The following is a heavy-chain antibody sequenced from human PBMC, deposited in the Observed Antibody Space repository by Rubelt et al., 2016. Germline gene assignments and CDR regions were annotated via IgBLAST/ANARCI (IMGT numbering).Heavy chain of an antibody. CDR1: GFTFDDYA. V-gene: IGHV3-9*01. CDR2: ISWNSGSI. J-gene: IGHJ4*02. CDR3: ARAVASFSSSWSLEY. D-gene: IGHD6-13*01. Sequence: EVQLVESGGGLVQPGRSLRLSCAASGFTFDDYAMHWVRQAPGKGLEWVSGISWNSGSIGFADSWKGRVTISGDNAKNSLYRQRNSLRAEDTAVYYCARAVASFSSSWSLEYWGQGTLVTVSS.